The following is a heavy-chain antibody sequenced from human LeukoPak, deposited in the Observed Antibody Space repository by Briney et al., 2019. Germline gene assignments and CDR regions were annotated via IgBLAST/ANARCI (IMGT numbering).Heavy chain of an antibody. D-gene: IGHD3-3*01. V-gene: IGHV3-30*03. CDR2: ISYDGSNK. Sequence: GGSLRLSCAASGFTFSSYGMHWVRQAPGKGLEWVAVISYDGSNKYYADSVKGRFTISRDNSKNTLYLQMNSLRSDDTAVYYCARDVVVFGVVIIGGPSFDYWGQGTLVTVSS. CDR3: ARDVVVFGVVIIGGPSFDY. CDR1: GFTFSSYG. J-gene: IGHJ4*02.